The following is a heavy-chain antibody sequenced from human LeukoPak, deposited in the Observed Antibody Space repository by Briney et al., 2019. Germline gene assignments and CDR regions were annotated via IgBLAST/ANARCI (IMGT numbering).Heavy chain of an antibody. V-gene: IGHV1-46*01. CDR1: GYTFTSYY. J-gene: IGHJ4*02. Sequence: ASVKVSCKASGYTFTSYYVHWVRQAPGQGLEWMGIINPSGGSTSYAQKFQGRVTMTRDTSTSTVYMELSSLRSEDTAVYYCARATEYYYDSSGYSPFDYWGQGTLVTVSS. CDR2: INPSGGST. D-gene: IGHD3-22*01. CDR3: ARATEYYYDSSGYSPFDY.